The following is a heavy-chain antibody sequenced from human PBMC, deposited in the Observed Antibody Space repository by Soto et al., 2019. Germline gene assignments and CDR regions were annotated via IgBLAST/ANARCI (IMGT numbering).Heavy chain of an antibody. J-gene: IGHJ5*02. Sequence: QVQLQESGPGLVKPSETLSLTCTVSGGSISSYYWSWIRQPPGKGLEWIGYIYYSGSTNYNPSLKSRVTISVDTSKNQLSLKLSSVTAADTAVYYCARNLGYCSGGSCYSAGWFDPWGQGTLVTVSS. CDR3: ARNLGYCSGGSCYSAGWFDP. V-gene: IGHV4-59*01. D-gene: IGHD2-15*01. CDR1: GGSISSYY. CDR2: IYYSGST.